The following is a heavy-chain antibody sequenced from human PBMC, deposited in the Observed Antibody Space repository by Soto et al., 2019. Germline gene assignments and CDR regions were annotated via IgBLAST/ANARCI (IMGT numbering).Heavy chain of an antibody. Sequence: VQLVESGGGLVKPGGSLRLSCAASGFIFSDYYMSWIRQTPGRGLEWASYISTNGRNIYYADSVKGRFTISRDNTKNSLYLQMNSLRAEDTAVYYCARLPPPSCSGGSCSPYWGQGTLVTVSS. CDR2: ISTNGRNI. J-gene: IGHJ4*02. V-gene: IGHV3-11*01. D-gene: IGHD2-15*01. CDR1: GFIFSDYY. CDR3: ARLPPPSCSGGSCSPY.